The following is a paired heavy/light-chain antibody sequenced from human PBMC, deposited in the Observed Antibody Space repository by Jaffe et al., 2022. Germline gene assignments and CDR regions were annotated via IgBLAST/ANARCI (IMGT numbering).Heavy chain of an antibody. D-gene: IGHD3-10*01. V-gene: IGHV2-5*01. Sequence: QITLKESGPTLVKPTQTLTLTCTFSGFSLSTSGVGVGWIRQPPGKALEWLALIYWNDDKRYSPSLKSRLTITKDTSKNQVVLTMTNMDPVDTATYYCAHRPPVITMVQGVIRGYPYYFDYWGQGTLVTVSS. CDR2: IYWNDDK. CDR1: GFSLSTSGVG. J-gene: IGHJ4*02. CDR3: AHRPPVITMVQGVIRGYPYYFDY.
Light chain of an antibody. CDR1: QSVLYSSNNKNY. CDR2: WAS. V-gene: IGKV4-1*01. J-gene: IGKJ4*01. Sequence: DIVMTQSPDSLAVSLGERATINCKSSQSVLYSSNNKNYLAWYQQKPGQPPKLLIYWASTRESGVPDRFSGSGSGTDFTLTISSLQAEDVAVYYCQQYYSTLPLTFGGGTKVEIK. CDR3: QQYYSTLPLT.